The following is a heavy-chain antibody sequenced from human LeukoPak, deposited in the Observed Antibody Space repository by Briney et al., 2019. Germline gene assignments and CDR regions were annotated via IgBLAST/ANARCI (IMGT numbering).Heavy chain of an antibody. D-gene: IGHD3-3*01. CDR3: AKALSVNGVGYYYYGMDV. J-gene: IGHJ6*02. V-gene: IGHV3-15*01. CDR2: IKSKTDGGTT. Sequence: GGSLRLSCAASGFTFSNAWMSWVRQAPGKGLEWVGRIKSKTDGGTTDYAAPVKGRFTISRDDSKNTLYLQMNSLKTEDTAVYYCAKALSVNGVGYYYYGMDVWGQGTTVTVSS. CDR1: GFTFSNAW.